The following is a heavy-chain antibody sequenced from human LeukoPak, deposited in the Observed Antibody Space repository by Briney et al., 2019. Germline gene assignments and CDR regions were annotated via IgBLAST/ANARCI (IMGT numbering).Heavy chain of an antibody. CDR3: ARDCSGGSCYGAFDI. J-gene: IGHJ3*02. D-gene: IGHD2-15*01. CDR1: GGSFSGYY. V-gene: IGHV4-30-4*01. CDR2: IYDSGST. Sequence: SSETLSLTCAVYGGSFSGYYWSWIRQPPGKGLEWIGYIYDSGSTYYNPSLKSRITISVDTSENRFSLKLSSVTATDTAVYYCARDCSGGSCYGAFDIWGQGTMVTVSS.